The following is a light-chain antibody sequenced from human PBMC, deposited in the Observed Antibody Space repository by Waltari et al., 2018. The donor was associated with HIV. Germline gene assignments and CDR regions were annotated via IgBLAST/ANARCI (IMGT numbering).Light chain of an antibody. J-gene: IGKJ2*01. CDR1: QLVLFSSNNKNY. V-gene: IGKV4-1*01. CDR3: QQYYSTPHT. CDR2: WAS. Sequence: DIVMSQSPAFLAVSLVPRATINCTSSQLVLFSSNNKNYLAWYQQKPGEPPKLLIYWASTREFGVPDRFSGSGSGTDFTLTISSLQAEDVAVYYCQQYYSTPHTFGQGTKLEIK.